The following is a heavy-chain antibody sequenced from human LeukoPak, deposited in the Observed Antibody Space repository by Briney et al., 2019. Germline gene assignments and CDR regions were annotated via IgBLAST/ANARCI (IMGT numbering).Heavy chain of an antibody. CDR3: ARESWDIEGYNWFDP. J-gene: IGHJ5*02. CDR1: GDSVSSNSAA. CDR2: TYYRSKWYN. V-gene: IGHV6-1*01. D-gene: IGHD2-15*01. Sequence: SQTLSLTCAISGDSVSSNSAAWTWIRQSPSRGLQWLGRTYYRSKWYNDYAVSVKSRITINPDTSKNQFSLQLNSVTPEDTAVYYCARESWDIEGYNWFDPWGQGTLVTVSS.